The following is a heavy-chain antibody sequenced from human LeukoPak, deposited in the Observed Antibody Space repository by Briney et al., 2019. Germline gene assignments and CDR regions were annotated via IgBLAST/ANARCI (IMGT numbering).Heavy chain of an antibody. V-gene: IGHV1-46*01. J-gene: IGHJ6*02. D-gene: IGHD2-15*01. CDR3: ARGRYCSGGSCYMTYYYYYGMDV. CDR2: LNPSGGST. CDR1: AYTFTSYY. Sequence: ASVKVSCKASAYTFTSYYMHWVRQAPGQGLEWMGILNPSGGSTSYAQKFQGRVTMTRDTSTSTVYMELSSLRSEDTAVYYCARGRYCSGGSCYMTYYYYYGMDVWGQGTTVTVSS.